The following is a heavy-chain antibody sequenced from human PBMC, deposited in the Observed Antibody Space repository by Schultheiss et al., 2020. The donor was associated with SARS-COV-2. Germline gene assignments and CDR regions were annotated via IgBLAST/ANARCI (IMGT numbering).Heavy chain of an antibody. J-gene: IGHJ5*02. D-gene: IGHD5-18*01. CDR2: INHSGST. V-gene: IGHV4-34*01. Sequence: SQTLSLTCAVYGGSFSGYYWSWIRQPPGKGLEWIGEINHSGSTNYNPSLESRVSISVDTSRNQFSLKLSSVTAADTAVYYCARSLTAMGEFDPWGQGTLVTVSS. CDR1: GGSFSGYY. CDR3: ARSLTAMGEFDP.